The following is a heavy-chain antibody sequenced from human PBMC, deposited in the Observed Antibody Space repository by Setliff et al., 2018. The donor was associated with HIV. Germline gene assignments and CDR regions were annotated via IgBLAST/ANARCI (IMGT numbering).Heavy chain of an antibody. D-gene: IGHD6-19*01. CDR2: INHSGST. V-gene: IGHV4-34*01. CDR3: ARGGDSSAFN. J-gene: IGHJ4*02. CDR1: GTSFSGYY. Sequence: SETLSLICGVYGTSFSGYYWTWIRQPPGKGLEWIGEINHSGSTNYNPSLKGRVVISVDTSKNQLSLMLFSVTVADTAVYYCARGGDSSAFNWGQGTLVTVSS.